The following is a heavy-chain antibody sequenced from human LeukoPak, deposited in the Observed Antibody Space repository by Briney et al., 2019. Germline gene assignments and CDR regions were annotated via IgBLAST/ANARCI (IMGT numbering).Heavy chain of an antibody. V-gene: IGHV3-33*08. CDR3: ARDAKYVPDY. CDR1: GFTFSSYG. Sequence: GGSLRLPCAASGFTFSSYGMHWVCQAPGKGLERVAVIWYDGSNKYYADSVKGRFTISRDNSKNTLYLQMNSLRAEDTAVYYCARDAKYVPDYWGQGTLVTVSS. CDR2: IWYDGSNK. D-gene: IGHD2-2*01. J-gene: IGHJ4*02.